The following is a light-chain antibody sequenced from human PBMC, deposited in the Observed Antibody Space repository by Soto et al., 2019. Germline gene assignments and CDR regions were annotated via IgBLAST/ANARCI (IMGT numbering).Light chain of an antibody. Sequence: TRSPDTLSLSPGDRATLSCRASQRVSSSFLAWYQQRPGQAPRLLFYDASRRATGIPDKFSASGSGTDFSLTISNLEPEDFAVYYCHQYSSSPWTFGQGTKVDIK. CDR1: QRVSSSF. V-gene: IGKV3-20*01. J-gene: IGKJ1*01. CDR2: DAS. CDR3: HQYSSSPWT.